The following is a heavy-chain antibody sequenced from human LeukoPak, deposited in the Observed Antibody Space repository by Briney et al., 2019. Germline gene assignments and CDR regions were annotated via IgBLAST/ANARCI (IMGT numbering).Heavy chain of an antibody. CDR2: ISNDGRDK. CDR3: ARSLSEQPDAFDI. J-gene: IGHJ3*02. V-gene: IGHV3-30*03. D-gene: IGHD6-13*01. CDR1: GFIFSNYG. Sequence: PGGSLRLSCAASGFIFSNYGMHWVRQAPGKGLEWMAVISNDGRDKHYADSVKGRFTISRDNAKTTLYLQMNSLRAEDTAVYYCARSLSEQPDAFDIWGQGTMVTVSS.